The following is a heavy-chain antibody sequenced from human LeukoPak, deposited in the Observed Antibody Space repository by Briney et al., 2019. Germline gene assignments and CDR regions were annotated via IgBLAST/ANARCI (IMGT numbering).Heavy chain of an antibody. Sequence: GGSLRLSCATFGFTFSRYNMNWVRQAPGKGLEWVSSITSSSIYKYYADSMKGRFTISRDNAKNSLYLQMDSLRAEDTAVYYCARDGITMRILEYWGQGTLVTVSS. J-gene: IGHJ4*02. V-gene: IGHV3-21*01. CDR2: ITSSSIYK. CDR3: ARDGITMRILEY. D-gene: IGHD3-10*01. CDR1: GFTFSRYN.